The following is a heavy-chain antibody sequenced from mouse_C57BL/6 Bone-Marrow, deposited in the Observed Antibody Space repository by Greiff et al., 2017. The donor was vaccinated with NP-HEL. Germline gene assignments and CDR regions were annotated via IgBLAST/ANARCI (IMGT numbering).Heavy chain of an antibody. D-gene: IGHD1-1*01. V-gene: IGHV1-80*01. CDR1: GYAFSSYW. J-gene: IGHJ4*01. Sequence: VKLVESGAELVKPGASVKISCKASGYAFSSYWMNWVKQRPGKGLEWIGQIYPGDGDTNYIGKFKGKATLTADKSSSTAYMQLSSLTSEDSAVYFCARTLYYYGSSPYYYAMDYWGQGTSVTVSS. CDR3: ARTLYYYGSSPYYYAMDY. CDR2: IYPGDGDT.